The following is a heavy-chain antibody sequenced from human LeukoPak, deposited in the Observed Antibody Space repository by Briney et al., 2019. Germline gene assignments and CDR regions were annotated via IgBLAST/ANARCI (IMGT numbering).Heavy chain of an antibody. D-gene: IGHD1-20*01. J-gene: IGHJ4*02. CDR3: ARALYNWNVGGLGY. V-gene: IGHV3-7*01. Sequence: PGGSLRLSCAASGFTFSSYWMSWVRQAPGKGLEWVANIKQDGSEKYYVDSVKGRSTISRDNAKNSLYLQMNSLRAEDTAVYYCARALYNWNVGGLGYWGQGTLVTVSS. CDR1: GFTFSSYW. CDR2: IKQDGSEK.